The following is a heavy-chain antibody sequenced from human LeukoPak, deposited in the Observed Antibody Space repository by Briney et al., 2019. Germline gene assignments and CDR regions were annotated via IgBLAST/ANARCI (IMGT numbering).Heavy chain of an antibody. D-gene: IGHD6-13*01. CDR3: ARTPTSRKRFLGGAATGTDYYFSSYMDV. CDR2: IYTSWSS. J-gene: IGHJ6*03. V-gene: IGHV4-4*07. Sequence: SETLSLTCTVSGGSISSYSCSWIRQPAPKGLERIGRIYTSWSSNSNPYPTSRVTMPVATSKNQFSLKLNSVTAAGTAVYYCARTPTSRKRFLGGAATGTDYYFSSYMDVWGKGTTVTVSS. CDR1: GGSISSYS.